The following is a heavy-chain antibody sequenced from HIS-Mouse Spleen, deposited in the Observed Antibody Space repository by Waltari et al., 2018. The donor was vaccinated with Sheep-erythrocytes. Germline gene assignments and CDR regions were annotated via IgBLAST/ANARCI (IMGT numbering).Heavy chain of an antibody. CDR2: IYPGDSDT. D-gene: IGHD3-3*01. V-gene: IGHV5-51*03. J-gene: IGHJ3*02. CDR3: ARRTYYDFWSGYYTDAFDI. Sequence: EVQLVQSGAEVKKPGESLKISCKGSGYSFTSYWIGWVRQMPGKGLEWMGIIYPGDSDTRYSPSFQGQVTISADKSISTAYLQWSSLKASDTAMYYWARRTYYDFWSGYYTDAFDIWGQGTMVTVSS. CDR1: GYSFTSYW.